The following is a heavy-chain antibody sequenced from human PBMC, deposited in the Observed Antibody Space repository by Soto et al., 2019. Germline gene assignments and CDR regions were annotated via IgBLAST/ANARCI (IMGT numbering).Heavy chain of an antibody. CDR2: INHSGST. J-gene: IGHJ1*01. V-gene: IGHV4-34*01. Sequence: PSETLSLTCAVYGGSFSGYYWSWIRQPPGKGLEWIGEINHSGSTNYNPSLKSRVTISVDTSKNQFSLKLSSVTAADTAVYYCARGGKWELIQHWGQGTLVTVSS. CDR1: GGSFSGYY. CDR3: ARGGKWELIQH. D-gene: IGHD1-26*01.